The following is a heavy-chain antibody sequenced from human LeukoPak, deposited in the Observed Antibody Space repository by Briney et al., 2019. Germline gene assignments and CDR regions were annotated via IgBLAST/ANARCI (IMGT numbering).Heavy chain of an antibody. Sequence: GGSQRLSCAASGFTVSSNYMSWVRQAPGKGLEWVSAIYSGGSTYYADSVKGRFTISRDNSKNTLYLQMNSLRAEDTAVYYCARWRLRSGDAFDIWGQGTMVTVSS. CDR2: IYSGGST. D-gene: IGHD3-10*01. CDR1: GFTVSSNY. CDR3: ARWRLRSGDAFDI. J-gene: IGHJ3*02. V-gene: IGHV3-53*01.